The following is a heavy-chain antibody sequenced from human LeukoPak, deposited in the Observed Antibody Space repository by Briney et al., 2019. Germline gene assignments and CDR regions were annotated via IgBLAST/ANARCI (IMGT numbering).Heavy chain of an antibody. Sequence: PSETLSLTCTVSGGSITNYYWAWIRQPPGKGLEWIGNIYYTGGTKYNPSLRSRVTISVDPSKNQFSLKLTSVTAADTAVYYCARGSGDCSGADCFSGYFAYWGQGNLVTVSS. V-gene: IGHV4-59*12. D-gene: IGHD2-21*02. CDR1: GGSITNYY. CDR2: IYYTGGT. CDR3: ARGSGDCSGADCFSGYFAY. J-gene: IGHJ4*02.